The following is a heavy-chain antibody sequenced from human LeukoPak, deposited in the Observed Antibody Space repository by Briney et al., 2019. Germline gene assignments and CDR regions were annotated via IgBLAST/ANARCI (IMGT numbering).Heavy chain of an antibody. CDR3: ARERLTHARGYSYGYNY. J-gene: IGHJ4*02. CDR1: GYTFTSYG. D-gene: IGHD5-18*01. CDR2: ISAYNGNT. V-gene: IGHV1-18*01. Sequence: ASVTVSCKASGYTFTSYGISWVRQAPGQGLEWMGWISAYNGNTNYAQKLQGRVTMTTDTSTSTAYMELRSLRSDDTAVYYCARERLTHARGYSYGYNYWGQGTLVTVSS.